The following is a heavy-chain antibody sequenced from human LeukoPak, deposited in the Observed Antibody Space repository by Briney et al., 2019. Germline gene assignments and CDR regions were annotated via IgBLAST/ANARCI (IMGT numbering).Heavy chain of an antibody. Sequence: GGSLRLSCAASGFTFSSYGMSWVRQAPGKGLEWVSAISGSGGSTYYADSVKGRFTISRDNSKNTLYLQMNSLRPEDTAVYSCAKSAMYGFHYWGQGTLVTVSS. CDR2: ISGSGGST. D-gene: IGHD2-8*01. V-gene: IGHV3-23*01. CDR1: GFTFSSYG. CDR3: AKSAMYGFHY. J-gene: IGHJ4*02.